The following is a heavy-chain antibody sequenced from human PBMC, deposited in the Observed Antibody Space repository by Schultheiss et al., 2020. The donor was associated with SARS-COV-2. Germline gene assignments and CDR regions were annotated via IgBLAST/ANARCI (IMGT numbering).Heavy chain of an antibody. CDR2: IYYSGST. D-gene: IGHD2-15*01. CDR3: ARDVNVRRCSGGSCYLYGMDV. J-gene: IGHJ6*02. Sequence: SQTLSLTCTVSGGSISSSSYYWGWIRQPPGKGLEWIGSIYYSGSTYYNPSLKSRVTISVDTSKNQFSLKLSSVTAADTAVYYCARDVNVRRCSGGSCYLYGMDVWGQGTTVTVSS. V-gene: IGHV4-39*07. CDR1: GGSISSSSYY.